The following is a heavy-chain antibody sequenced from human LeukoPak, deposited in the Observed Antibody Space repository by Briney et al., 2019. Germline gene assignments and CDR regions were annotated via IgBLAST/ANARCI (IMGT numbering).Heavy chain of an antibody. V-gene: IGHV3-30*04. CDR1: GFTFSSYA. J-gene: IGHJ4*02. Sequence: GRSLRLSCAASGFTFSSYAMHWVRQAPGKGLEWVAVISYDGSNKYYADSVKGRFTISRDNSKNTLYLQMNSLRAEDTAVYYCARTYIRGYSYGVLGYWVQGTLVTVSS. D-gene: IGHD5-18*01. CDR2: ISYDGSNK. CDR3: ARTYIRGYSYGVLGY.